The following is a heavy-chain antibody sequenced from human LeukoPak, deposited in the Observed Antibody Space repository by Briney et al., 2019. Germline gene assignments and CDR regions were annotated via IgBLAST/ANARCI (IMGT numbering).Heavy chain of an antibody. CDR1: GFTFSSYW. CDR2: INTDGRST. D-gene: IGHD1-26*01. CDR3: ARVAGGSYDCDY. Sequence: GGSLRLSCAASGFTFSSYWMHWVRQAPGKGLVWVSRINTDGRSTTYADSVKGRFTISRDNAKNTLYLQMNSLRAEDTAVYYCARVAGGSYDCDYLGQGTLVTVSS. J-gene: IGHJ4*02. V-gene: IGHV3-74*01.